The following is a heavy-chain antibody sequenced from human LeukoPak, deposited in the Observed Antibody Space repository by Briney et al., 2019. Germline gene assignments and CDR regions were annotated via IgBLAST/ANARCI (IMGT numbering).Heavy chain of an antibody. V-gene: IGHV4-4*07. D-gene: IGHD6-13*01. CDR1: GGSISSYY. Sequence: SETLSLTCTVSGGSISSYYWSWIRQPAGKGLEWIRRIYTSGSTNYNPSLKSRVTMSVDTSKNQFSLKLSSVTAADTAVYYCARGPNSSSWYGGWFDPWGQGTLVTVSS. CDR3: ARGPNSSSWYGGWFDP. CDR2: IYTSGST. J-gene: IGHJ5*02.